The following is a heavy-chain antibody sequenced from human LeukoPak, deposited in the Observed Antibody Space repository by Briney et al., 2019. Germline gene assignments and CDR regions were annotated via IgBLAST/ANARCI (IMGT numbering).Heavy chain of an antibody. CDR3: ARLGLGYDSSGYYLD. V-gene: IGHV3-7*01. D-gene: IGHD3-22*01. CDR1: GFTFSSYW. Sequence: PGGSLRLSCAASGFTFSSYWMSWVRQAPGKGLERVANIKQDGSEKYYVDSVKGRFTISRDNAKNSLYLQMNSLRAEDTAVYYCARLGLGYDSSGYYLDWGQGTLVTVSS. J-gene: IGHJ4*02. CDR2: IKQDGSEK.